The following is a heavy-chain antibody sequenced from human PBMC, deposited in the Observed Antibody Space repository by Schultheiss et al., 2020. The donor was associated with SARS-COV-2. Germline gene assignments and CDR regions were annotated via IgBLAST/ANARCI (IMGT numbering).Heavy chain of an antibody. Sequence: SETLSLTCAVYGGSFSGYYWGWIRQPPGKGLEWIGSIYHSGSTYYNPSLKSRVTISGDTSKNQFSLKLSSVTAADTAVYYCARKYTYHDAFDIWGQGTMVTVSS. J-gene: IGHJ3*02. CDR3: ARKYTYHDAFDI. CDR2: IYHSGST. D-gene: IGHD6-6*01. CDR1: GGSFSGYY. V-gene: IGHV4-34*01.